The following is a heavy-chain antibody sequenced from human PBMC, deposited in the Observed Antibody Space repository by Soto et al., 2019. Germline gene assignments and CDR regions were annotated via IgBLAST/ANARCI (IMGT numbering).Heavy chain of an antibody. CDR2: ISWDGGST. CDR3: ARGLGNYFQPSYVYGLDV. V-gene: IGHV3-43*01. Sequence: GGSLRLSCAASGFTFNDYAMHWVRQAPGKGLEWLSLISWDGGSTYFADSVKGRFTVSRDNTKNSHFLQMSSLRPEDTALYYCARGLGNYFQPSYVYGLDVWGQGTTVTVSS. CDR1: GFTFNDYA. J-gene: IGHJ6*02. D-gene: IGHD1-7*01.